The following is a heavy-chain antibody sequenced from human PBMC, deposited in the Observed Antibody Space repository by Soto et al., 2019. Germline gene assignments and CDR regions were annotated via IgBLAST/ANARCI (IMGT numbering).Heavy chain of an antibody. Sequence: PGGSLRLSCAASGFTFDDYAMYWVRLAPGKGLEWVSGISWSGSNIGYADSVKGRFTISRDNAKNSLYLQMNSLRAEDTAVYYCARDRDRDYYDSSGYYNWGQGTLVTVSS. CDR1: GFTFDDYA. D-gene: IGHD3-22*01. J-gene: IGHJ4*02. CDR3: ARDRDRDYYDSSGYYN. CDR2: ISWSGSNI. V-gene: IGHV3-9*01.